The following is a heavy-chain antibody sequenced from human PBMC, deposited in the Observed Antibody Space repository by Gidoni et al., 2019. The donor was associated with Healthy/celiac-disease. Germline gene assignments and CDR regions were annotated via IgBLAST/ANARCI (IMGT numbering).Heavy chain of an antibody. V-gene: IGHV4-34*01. Sequence: QVQLQQWGAGLLKPSETLSLTSAVYGGSFSGYYWSWIRQPPGKGLEWIGEINHSGSTNYNPSLKSRVTISVDTSKNQFSLKLSSVTAADTAVYYCARGRWLPHGNRYYFDYWGQGTLVTVSS. CDR1: GGSFSGYY. J-gene: IGHJ4*02. CDR3: ARGRWLPHGNRYYFDY. CDR2: INHSGST. D-gene: IGHD4-17*01.